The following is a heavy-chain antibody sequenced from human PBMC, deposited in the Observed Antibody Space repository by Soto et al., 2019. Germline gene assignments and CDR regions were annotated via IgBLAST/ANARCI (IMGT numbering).Heavy chain of an antibody. D-gene: IGHD1-26*01. CDR2: IYYSGST. J-gene: IGHJ3*02. CDR3: ARGVVGATRGAFDI. V-gene: IGHV4-30-4*01. Sequence: SETLSLTCTVSGGSISSGDYYWSWIRQPPGKGLEWIGYIYYSGSTYYNPSLKSRVTISVDTSKNQFSLKLSSVTAADTAVYYCARGVVGATRGAFDIWGQGTMVTVSS. CDR1: GGSISSGDYY.